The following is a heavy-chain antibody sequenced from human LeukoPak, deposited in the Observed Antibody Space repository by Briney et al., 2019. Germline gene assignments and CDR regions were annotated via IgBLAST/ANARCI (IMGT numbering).Heavy chain of an antibody. CDR3: ARAGSPGEYYDSRYQPIPIYAFNV. V-gene: IGHV1-69*05. CDR1: GGSFSTFA. Sequence: VASVKVSCKASGGSFSTFAISWVRQAPGQGLEWVGGIIPASGTTDYAQKFQGRVTITTDVPTNTAFLQLISPTSEDTATYFCARAGSPGEYYDSRYQPIPIYAFNVWGQGAMITVSS. CDR2: IIPASGTT. D-gene: IGHD3-22*01. J-gene: IGHJ3*01.